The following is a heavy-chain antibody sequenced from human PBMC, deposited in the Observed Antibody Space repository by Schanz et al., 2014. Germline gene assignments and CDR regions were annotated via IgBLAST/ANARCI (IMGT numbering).Heavy chain of an antibody. CDR2: ISSSGTSI. CDR1: GFNFSSYG. J-gene: IGHJ4*02. V-gene: IGHV3-48*01. D-gene: IGHD5-12*01. Sequence: VQLVESGGGVVQPGRSLRLSCAASGFNFSSYGMHWVRQAPGKGLEWVSFISSSGTSIYYADSVKGRFTISRDNAKNSLYLQMNSLRAEDTAVYYCARSRGFDSIFDFWGRGTLVTVSS. CDR3: ARSRGFDSIFDF.